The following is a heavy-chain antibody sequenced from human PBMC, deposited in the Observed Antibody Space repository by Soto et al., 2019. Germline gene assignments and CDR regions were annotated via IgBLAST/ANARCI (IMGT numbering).Heavy chain of an antibody. Sequence: SETLSLTCSVSGGSINSASYYWAWIRQPPGKGLEWIGSMFYSGRTHYNPSLKSRALISVDKPKNQYSLRLSAVTATDTAVYFCATQGGSPITMTIIVGMDVWGQGTTVTVYS. CDR2: MFYSGRT. CDR1: GGSINSASYY. J-gene: IGHJ6*02. CDR3: ATQGGSPITMTIIVGMDV. D-gene: IGHD3-16*01. V-gene: IGHV4-39*01.